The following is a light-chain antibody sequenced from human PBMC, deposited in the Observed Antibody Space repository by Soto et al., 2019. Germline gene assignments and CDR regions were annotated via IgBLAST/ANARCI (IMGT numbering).Light chain of an antibody. CDR2: DVS. CDR1: SRDVGGYNY. V-gene: IGLV2-11*01. CDR3: CSFAGNYIWV. Sequence: QSALTEPRSVSGSPGQSVTISCTGTSRDVGGYNYVSWYLQQSGKAPKLMIYDVSKRPSGVPDRFSGSKSGNTASLTISGLQAEDEADYYCCSFAGNYIWVFGGGTKLTVL. J-gene: IGLJ3*02.